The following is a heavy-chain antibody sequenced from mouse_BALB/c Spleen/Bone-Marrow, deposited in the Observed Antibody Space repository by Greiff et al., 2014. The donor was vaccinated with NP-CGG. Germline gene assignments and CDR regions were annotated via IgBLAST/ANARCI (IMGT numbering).Heavy chain of an antibody. J-gene: IGHJ3*01. CDR2: IDPANGNT. V-gene: IGHV14-3*02. D-gene: IGHD1-1*01. CDR3: ARSGDYGGSLAY. CDR1: GFNIKDTY. Sequence: VQLKESGAELVKPGASVKLSCTASGFNIKDTYMHWVKQRPEQGLEWIGRIDPANGNTKYDPKFQGKATITADTSSNTAYLQLSSLTSEDTAVYYCARSGDYGGSLAYWGQGTLVTVSA.